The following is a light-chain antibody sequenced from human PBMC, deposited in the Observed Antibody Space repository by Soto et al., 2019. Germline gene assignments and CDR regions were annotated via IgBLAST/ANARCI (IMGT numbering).Light chain of an antibody. V-gene: IGKV3-11*01. CDR3: QQRSNWPPSPT. CDR2: DAS. Sequence: EIVLTQSPATLSLSPGERATLSCRASQSVSSYLAWYQQKPGQAPRLLIYDASNRATGIPARFSGSGSGTDFTLPTSSLEPEDFAVYYCQQRSNWPPSPTFGGGTRVEI. J-gene: IGKJ4*01. CDR1: QSVSSY.